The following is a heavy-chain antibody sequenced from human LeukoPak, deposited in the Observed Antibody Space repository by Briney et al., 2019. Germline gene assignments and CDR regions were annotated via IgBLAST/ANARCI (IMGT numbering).Heavy chain of an antibody. Sequence: PSETLSLTCTVSGYSISSGYYWGWIRQPPGKGLEWIGSIYHSGSTCYNPSLKSRVTISVDTSKNQFSLKLSSVTAADTAVYYCARDGQLVDYEVDYWGQGTLVTVSS. J-gene: IGHJ4*02. CDR3: ARDGQLVDYEVDY. CDR1: GYSISSGYY. CDR2: IYHSGST. V-gene: IGHV4-38-2*02. D-gene: IGHD6-6*01.